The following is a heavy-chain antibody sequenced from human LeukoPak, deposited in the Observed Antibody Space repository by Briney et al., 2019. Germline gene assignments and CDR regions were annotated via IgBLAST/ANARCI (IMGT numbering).Heavy chain of an antibody. CDR2: IYHSGST. Sequence: SETLSLTCAVSGGSISSSNWWSWVRQPPGKGLERIGEIYHSGSTNYNPSLKSRVTISVDKSKNQFSLKLSSVTAADTAVYYCARHQHAGREHYYGIDVWGQGTTVSVSS. CDR3: ARHQHAGREHYYGIDV. CDR1: GGSISSSNW. V-gene: IGHV4-4*02. D-gene: IGHD1-26*01. J-gene: IGHJ6*02.